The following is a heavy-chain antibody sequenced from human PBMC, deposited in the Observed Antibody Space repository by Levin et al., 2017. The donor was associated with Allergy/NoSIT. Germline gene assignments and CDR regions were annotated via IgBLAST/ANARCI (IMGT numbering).Heavy chain of an antibody. CDR1: GGSFSGYY. D-gene: IGHD5-12*01. Sequence: SQTLSLTCAVYGGSFSGYYWSWIRQPPGKGLEWIGEINHSGSTNYNPSLKSRVTISVDTSKNQFSLKLSSVTAADTAVYYCARGVDIVAATYFDYWGQGTLVTVSS. CDR2: INHSGST. V-gene: IGHV4-34*01. CDR3: ARGVDIVAATYFDY. J-gene: IGHJ4*02.